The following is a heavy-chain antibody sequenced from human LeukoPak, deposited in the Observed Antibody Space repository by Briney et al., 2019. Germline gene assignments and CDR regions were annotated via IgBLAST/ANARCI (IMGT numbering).Heavy chain of an antibody. CDR3: ARAARNYVGDWFDP. CDR1: GCFISSGGYY. J-gene: IGHJ5*02. CDR2: IYYSGST. V-gene: IGHV4-31*03. D-gene: IGHD4-11*01. Sequence: SQTLSLTCPFSGCFISSGGYYWRWIRKHPGKALECIGYIYYSGSTYYNPSLNSRVTIAVDTSKNQFSLKLSSVTAAETAVYHCARAARNYVGDWFDPWGQGTLVTVS.